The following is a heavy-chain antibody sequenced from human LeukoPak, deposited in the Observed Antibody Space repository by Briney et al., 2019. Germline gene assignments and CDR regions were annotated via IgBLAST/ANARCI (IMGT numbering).Heavy chain of an antibody. J-gene: IGHJ5*02. V-gene: IGHV4-38-2*02. CDR3: ARNLWFGDLLAAELHRFDP. CDR2: IHHSGST. Sequence: SETLSLTCTVSGYSISSGYYWGWIRQPPGKGLEWIGSIHHSGSTYYNPSLKSRVTISVDTSKNQFSLRLSSLTAADTAVYYCARNLWFGDLLAAELHRFDPWGQGTLVTVSS. CDR1: GYSISSGYY. D-gene: IGHD3-10*01.